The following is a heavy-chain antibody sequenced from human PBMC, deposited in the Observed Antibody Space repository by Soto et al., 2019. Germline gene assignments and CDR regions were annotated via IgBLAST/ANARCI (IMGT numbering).Heavy chain of an antibody. J-gene: IGHJ3*02. CDR2: ISGSGGST. CDR3: ANTRGANGAFDI. Sequence: EVQLLESGGGLVQPGGSLRLSCAASGFTFSSYAMSWVRQAPGKGLEWVSAISGSGGSTYYADSVKGRFTISRDNSKNTLYLQMNSLRAEDTAVYYCANTRGANGAFDIWGQGTMVTVSS. CDR1: GFTFSSYA. D-gene: IGHD2-2*01. V-gene: IGHV3-23*01.